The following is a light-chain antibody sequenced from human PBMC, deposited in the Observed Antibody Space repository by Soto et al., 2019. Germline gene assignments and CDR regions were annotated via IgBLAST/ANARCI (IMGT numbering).Light chain of an antibody. CDR1: SSDVGGYNY. CDR2: EVS. CDR3: SSYTTSSTHWV. Sequence: QSALTQPASVSGSPGQSITISCTGTSSDVGGYNYVSWYQHHPGKAPKLLIYEVSNRPSGVSNRFSGSKSGNTASLTISGLHAEDDADYYCSSYTTSSTHWVFGGGTKLTVL. J-gene: IGLJ3*02. V-gene: IGLV2-14*01.